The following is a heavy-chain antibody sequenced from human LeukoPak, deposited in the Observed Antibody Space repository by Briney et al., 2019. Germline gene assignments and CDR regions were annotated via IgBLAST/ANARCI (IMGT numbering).Heavy chain of an antibody. V-gene: IGHV3-11*01. J-gene: IGHJ4*02. Sequence: GGSLRLSCAASGFTFSDYYMSWIRQAPGKGLEWISYISGSGSTIYYADSVKGRFTISRDNAKNSLYLQMNSLRAEDTALYCCARGRGDYVNYDYWGQGALVTVSS. CDR2: ISGSGSTI. D-gene: IGHD4-17*01. CDR3: ARGRGDYVNYDY. CDR1: GFTFSDYY.